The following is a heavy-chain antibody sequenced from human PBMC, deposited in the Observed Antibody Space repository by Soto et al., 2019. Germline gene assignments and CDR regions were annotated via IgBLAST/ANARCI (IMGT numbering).Heavy chain of an antibody. CDR2: ISGSGGSA. CDR3: AKDPYSGVLVPVAIGFDP. CDR1: GFTFSNYA. V-gene: IGHV3-23*01. D-gene: IGHD2-2*01. Sequence: PGGSLRLSCAASGFTFSNYAMTWVRQGPGKGLEWVSAISGSGGSAYYADSVKGRFTISRDNSKNTLYLQMNSLRAGDSGVYYCAKDPYSGVLVPVAIGFDPWGPGTLVTVSS. J-gene: IGHJ5*02.